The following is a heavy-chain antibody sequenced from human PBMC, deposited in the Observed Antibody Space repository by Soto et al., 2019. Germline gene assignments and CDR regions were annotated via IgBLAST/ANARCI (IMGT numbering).Heavy chain of an antibody. CDR3: ARAWPPGGWYYFDY. D-gene: IGHD6-19*01. Sequence: SETLSLTCTVSGGPISSYYWSWIRQPPGKGLEWIGYIYYSGSTNYNPSLKSRVTISVDTSKNQFSLKLSSVTAADTAVYYCARAWPPGGWYYFDYWGQGTLVTVSS. J-gene: IGHJ4*02. CDR1: GGPISSYY. V-gene: IGHV4-59*08. CDR2: IYYSGST.